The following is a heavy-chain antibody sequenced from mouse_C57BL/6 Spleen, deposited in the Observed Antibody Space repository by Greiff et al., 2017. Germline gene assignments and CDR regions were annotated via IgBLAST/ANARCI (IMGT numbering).Heavy chain of an antibody. V-gene: IGHV1-52*01. D-gene: IGHD1-1*01. Sequence: QVQLQQPGAELVRPGSSVKLSCKASGYTFTSYWMHWVKQRPIQGLEWIGNIDPSDSDTHYNQKFKDKATLTVDKSSSTAYMQLSSLTSEDSAVYYCARELRSDFDYWGQGTTLTVSS. CDR1: GYTFTSYW. CDR2: IDPSDSDT. J-gene: IGHJ2*01. CDR3: ARELRSDFDY.